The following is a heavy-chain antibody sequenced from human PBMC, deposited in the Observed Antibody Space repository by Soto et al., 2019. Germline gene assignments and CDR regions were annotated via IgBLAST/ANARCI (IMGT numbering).Heavy chain of an antibody. V-gene: IGHV3-53*01. CDR1: GFTVSSNY. J-gene: IGHJ3*02. D-gene: IGHD5-12*01. Sequence: GGSLRLSCAASGFTVSSNYMSWVRQAPGKGLEWVSVIYSGGSTYYTDSVKGRFTISRDNSKNTLYLQMNSLRAEDTAVYYCAREKRWLHHDAFDIWGQGTMVTVSS. CDR3: AREKRWLHHDAFDI. CDR2: IYSGGST.